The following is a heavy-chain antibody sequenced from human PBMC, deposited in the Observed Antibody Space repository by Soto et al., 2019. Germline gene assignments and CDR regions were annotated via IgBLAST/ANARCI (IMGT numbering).Heavy chain of an antibody. CDR3: AHLTTGGFYFDY. J-gene: IGHJ4*02. D-gene: IGHD4-17*01. CDR2: IYWDDDK. Sequence: QITLKESGPTLVKPTQTLTLTCTFSGFSLRNSGVGVGWIRQPPGKALEWLALIYWDDDKRYSPSLKSSLTNNKDTSKNQVVLTTPTMDPVDPATYYCAHLTTGGFYFDYWGQGTLVTVSS. CDR1: GFSLRNSGVG. V-gene: IGHV2-5*02.